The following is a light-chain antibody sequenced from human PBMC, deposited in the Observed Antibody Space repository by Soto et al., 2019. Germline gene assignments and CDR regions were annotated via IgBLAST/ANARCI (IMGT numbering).Light chain of an antibody. CDR2: GAS. V-gene: IGKV3-15*01. CDR1: QSISSE. J-gene: IGKJ2*01. Sequence: EIVMTKSPATLSVSPGERATLSCRASQSISSELAWYQQKPGQPPRLLIYGASTRATGVPARFTGSGSGSDFTLTISGLQSEDFAVYYCQQGHNWPLTFGPGTRLEI. CDR3: QQGHNWPLT.